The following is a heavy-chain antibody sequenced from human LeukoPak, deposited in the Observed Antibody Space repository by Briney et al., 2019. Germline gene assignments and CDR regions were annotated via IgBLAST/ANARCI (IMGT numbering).Heavy chain of an antibody. V-gene: IGHV4-59*08. J-gene: IGHJ4*02. Sequence: PSETLSLTCTVSGGSISSYYWSWIRQPPGKGLEWIGYIYYSGSTNYNPSLKSRVTISVDTSKNQFSLKLSSVTAADTAVYYCARLVGYSSGWCFDYWGQGTLVTVSS. D-gene: IGHD6-19*01. CDR2: IYYSGST. CDR3: ARLVGYSSGWCFDY. CDR1: GGSISSYY.